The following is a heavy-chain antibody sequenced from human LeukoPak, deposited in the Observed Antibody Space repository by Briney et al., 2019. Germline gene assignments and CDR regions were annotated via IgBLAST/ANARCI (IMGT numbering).Heavy chain of an antibody. CDR3: ARGIAAAGLNWFDP. D-gene: IGHD6-13*01. CDR2: ISSSSSYI. V-gene: IGHV3-11*06. CDR1: GFTFSDYY. J-gene: IGHJ5*02. Sequence: PGGSLRLSCAASGFTFSDYYMSWIRQAPGKGLEWVSSISSSSSYIYYADSVKGRFTISRDNAKNSLYLQMNSLRAEDTAVYYCARGIAAAGLNWFDPWGQGTLVTVSS.